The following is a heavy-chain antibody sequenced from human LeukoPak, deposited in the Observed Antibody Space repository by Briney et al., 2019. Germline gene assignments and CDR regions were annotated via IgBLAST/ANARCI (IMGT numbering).Heavy chain of an antibody. V-gene: IGHV3-48*01. Sequence: GGSLRLSCAASEFSFSIYSMNWVRQAPGKGLEWVSYISSSSGSIYYADSVKGRFAISRDNAKNSLYLQMNSLRAEDTAIYYCARETGYDSYFDSWGQGTLVSVSS. CDR2: ISSSSGSI. CDR1: EFSFSIYS. D-gene: IGHD5-12*01. CDR3: ARETGYDSYFDS. J-gene: IGHJ4*02.